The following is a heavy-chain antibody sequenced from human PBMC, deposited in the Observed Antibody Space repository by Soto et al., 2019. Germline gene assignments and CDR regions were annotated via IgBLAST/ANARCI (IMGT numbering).Heavy chain of an antibody. V-gene: IGHV4-59*01. CDR3: ARVQMATISFDY. CDR2: IYRSGTT. J-gene: IGHJ4*02. Sequence: QVQLQESGPGLVKPSETLSITCTVSGASINTYYWSWIRQPPGKGLECIGHIYRSGTTRYNPAVESRVTISVDTYQSQFSLELSSVTAADTAVYYCARVQMATISFDYWGQGILVTVSS. CDR1: GASINTYY. D-gene: IGHD5-12*01.